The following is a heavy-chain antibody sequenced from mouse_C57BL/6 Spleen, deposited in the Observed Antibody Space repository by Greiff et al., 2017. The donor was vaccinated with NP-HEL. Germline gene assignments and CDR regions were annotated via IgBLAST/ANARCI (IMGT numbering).Heavy chain of an antibody. V-gene: IGHV5-17*01. CDR3: AKDRYDYDGGVDY. Sequence: EVKLVESGGGLVKPGGSLKLSCAASGFTFSDYGMHWVRQAPEKGLEWVAYISSGSSTIYYADTVKGRFTISRDNAKNTLFLQMTSLRSEDTAMYYCAKDRYDYDGGVDYWGQGTTLTVSS. J-gene: IGHJ2*01. CDR1: GFTFSDYG. D-gene: IGHD2-4*01. CDR2: ISSGSSTI.